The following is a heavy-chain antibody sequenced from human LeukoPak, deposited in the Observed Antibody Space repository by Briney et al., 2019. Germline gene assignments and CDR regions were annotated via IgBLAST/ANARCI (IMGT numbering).Heavy chain of an antibody. CDR1: GLTVSSNY. Sequence: GGSLRLSCAASGLTVSSNYMSWVCQAPGKGLEWVSVIYSGGNTYYADSVKGRFTISRDNSKNTLYLQMNSLRAEDTAVYYCARDALIDYSRPFDIWGQGTMVTVSS. V-gene: IGHV3-53*01. D-gene: IGHD3-16*01. CDR3: ARDALIDYSRPFDI. CDR2: IYSGGNT. J-gene: IGHJ3*02.